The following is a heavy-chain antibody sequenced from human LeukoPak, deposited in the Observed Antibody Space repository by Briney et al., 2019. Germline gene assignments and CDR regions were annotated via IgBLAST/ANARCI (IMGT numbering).Heavy chain of an antibody. V-gene: IGHV3-21*01. Sequence: GGSLRLSCAASGFTFSSYSMNWVRRAPGKGLEWVSSISSSSSYIYYADSVKGRFTISRDNAKNSLYLQMNSLRAEDTAVYYCARVRATKADFDYWGQGTLVTVSS. J-gene: IGHJ4*02. CDR1: GFTFSSYS. D-gene: IGHD1-26*01. CDR3: ARVRATKADFDY. CDR2: ISSSSSYI.